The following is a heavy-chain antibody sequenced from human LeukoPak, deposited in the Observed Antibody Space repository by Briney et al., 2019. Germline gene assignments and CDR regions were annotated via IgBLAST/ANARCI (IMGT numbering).Heavy chain of an antibody. CDR3: ASQESSGWSSFDY. CDR2: IIPILGIA. Sequence: SVKVSCKASGGTFSSYAISWVRQAPGEGLEWMGRIIPILGIANYAQKFQGRVTITADKSTSTAYMELSSLRSEDTAVYYCASQESSGWSSFDYWGQGTLVTVSS. J-gene: IGHJ4*02. D-gene: IGHD6-19*01. CDR1: GGTFSSYA. V-gene: IGHV1-69*04.